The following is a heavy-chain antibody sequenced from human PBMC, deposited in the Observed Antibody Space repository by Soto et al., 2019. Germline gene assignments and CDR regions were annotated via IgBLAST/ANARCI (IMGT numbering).Heavy chain of an antibody. CDR3: ARVAAAYFDF. D-gene: IGHD6-13*01. Sequence: QLQLQESGSGLVKPSQTLSLTCAVSGGSISSGGYSWSCIRQPPGKGLEWIGYIYRGGNTYYNPSLETRVTISIDRSKNRFSLNLTSVTAADTAIYYCARVAAAYFDFWGQGTLVTVSS. V-gene: IGHV4-30-2*01. CDR1: GGSISSGGYS. CDR2: IYRGGNT. J-gene: IGHJ4*02.